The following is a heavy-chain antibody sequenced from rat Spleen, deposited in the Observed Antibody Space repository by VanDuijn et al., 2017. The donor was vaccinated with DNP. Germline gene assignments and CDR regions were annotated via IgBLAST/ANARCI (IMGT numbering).Heavy chain of an antibody. D-gene: IGHD1-1*01. CDR2: INMGSGGT. CDR3: ARGGDGIWFVY. CDR1: GYTFLIPK. V-gene: IGHV1-43*01. Sequence: QVQLQQCGPELAKPGCSGTMYCKAYGYTFLIPKQCRIKQTTGQGLEYIGYINMGSGGTNYNEKFKGKATLTVDKSSSTAFMQLSSLTPDDSAVYYCARGGDGIWFVYWGQGTLVTVSS. J-gene: IGHJ3*01.